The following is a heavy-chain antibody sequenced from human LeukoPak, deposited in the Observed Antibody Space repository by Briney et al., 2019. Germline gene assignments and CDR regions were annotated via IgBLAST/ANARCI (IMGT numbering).Heavy chain of an antibody. CDR3: AKSPYDSSGYYCDY. Sequence: GGSLRLSCAASGFTFSSYAMSWVRQAPGKGLEWVSAISGSGGSTYYADSVKGRFTISRDNSKNTLYLQMNSLRAEDTAVYYCAKSPYDSSGYYCDYWGQGTLVTVSS. V-gene: IGHV3-23*01. J-gene: IGHJ4*02. CDR1: GFTFSSYA. D-gene: IGHD3-22*01. CDR2: ISGSGGST.